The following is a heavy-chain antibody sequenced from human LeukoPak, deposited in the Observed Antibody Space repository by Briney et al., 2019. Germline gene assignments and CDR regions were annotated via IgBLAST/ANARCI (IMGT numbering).Heavy chain of an antibody. D-gene: IGHD1-26*01. CDR2: IYHSGRT. CDR3: ARSGSYYARGDAFDI. J-gene: IGHJ3*02. V-gene: IGHV4-38-2*02. CDR1: GYSISSGYY. Sequence: SETLSLTCTVSGYSISSGYYWGWIRQPPGKGLEWIGSIYHSGRTFYNPSLKSRVTISVDTSKNQFSLKLSSVTAADTAVYYCARSGSYYARGDAFDIWGQGTMVTVSS.